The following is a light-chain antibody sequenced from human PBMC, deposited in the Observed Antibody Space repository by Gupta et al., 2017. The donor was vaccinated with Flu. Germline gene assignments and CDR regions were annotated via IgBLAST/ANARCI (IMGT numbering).Light chain of an antibody. CDR2: GAS. Sequence: EIVLTQSPGTLSLSPGERATLSCRASQSVSSSYLAWYQQKPGQAPRLLIYGASSRGTGIPDRFSGSGCGTDFTLTISRLEPEDFAVYYCQQYGSSPLYTFGQGTKLEIK. CDR1: QSVSSSY. V-gene: IGKV3-20*01. CDR3: QQYGSSPLYT. J-gene: IGKJ2*01.